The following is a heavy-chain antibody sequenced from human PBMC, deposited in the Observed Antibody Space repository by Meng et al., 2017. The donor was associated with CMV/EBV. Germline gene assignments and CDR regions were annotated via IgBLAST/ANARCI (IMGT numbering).Heavy chain of an antibody. CDR2: IYYSGGT. J-gene: IGHJ6*02. CDR3: ARDNTIFGVDARGMDV. CDR1: GGSISSSSYY. D-gene: IGHD3-3*01. Sequence: SETLSLTCTVSGGSISSSSYYWGWIRQPPGKGLEWIGSIYYSGGTYYNPSLKSRVTISVDTSKNQFSLKLSSVTAADTAVYYCARDNTIFGVDARGMDVWGQGTTVTVSS. V-gene: IGHV4-39*07.